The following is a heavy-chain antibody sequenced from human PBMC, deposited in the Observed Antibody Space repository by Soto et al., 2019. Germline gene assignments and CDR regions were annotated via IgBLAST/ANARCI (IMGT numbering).Heavy chain of an antibody. CDR1: GGSISSGGYY. D-gene: IGHD3-22*01. V-gene: IGHV4-31*03. J-gene: IGHJ4*02. CDR3: ARMGDDYYDSSGYRFDY. Sequence: SETLSLTCTVSGGSISSGGYYWSWIRQHPGKGLEWIGYIYYSGSTYYNPSLKSRVTISVDTSKNQFSLKLSSVTAADTAVYYCARMGDDYYDSSGYRFDYWGQGTLVTVPQ. CDR2: IYYSGST.